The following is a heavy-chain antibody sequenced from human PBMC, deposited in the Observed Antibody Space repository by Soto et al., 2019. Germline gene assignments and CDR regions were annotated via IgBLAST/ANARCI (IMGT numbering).Heavy chain of an antibody. CDR1: GYSFTSHW. J-gene: IGHJ6*02. D-gene: IGHD1-1*01. V-gene: IGHV5-51*01. CDR3: ARRRTTGPNYYYYGMDV. Sequence: PGESLKISCKGSGYSFTSHWIGWVRQMPGKGLEWLGIIYPGDSDTRYSPSFQGQVTISADKSISTAYLQWSSLKASDTAMYYCARRRTTGPNYYYYGMDVWGQGTTVTVSS. CDR2: IYPGDSDT.